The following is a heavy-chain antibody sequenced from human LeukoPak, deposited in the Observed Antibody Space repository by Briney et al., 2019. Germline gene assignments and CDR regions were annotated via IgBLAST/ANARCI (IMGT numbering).Heavy chain of an antibody. J-gene: IGHJ4*02. CDR1: GFTFSIYG. CDR2: IRYDGSNK. D-gene: IGHD3-10*01. Sequence: PGGSLRLSCAASGFTFSIYGMSWVRQAPGKGLEWVAFIRYDGSNKYYADSVKGRFTISRDNSKNTLYLQMSSLRAEDTAVYYCASSMVRGVIENFDYWGQGTLVTVSS. V-gene: IGHV3-30*02. CDR3: ASSMVRGVIENFDY.